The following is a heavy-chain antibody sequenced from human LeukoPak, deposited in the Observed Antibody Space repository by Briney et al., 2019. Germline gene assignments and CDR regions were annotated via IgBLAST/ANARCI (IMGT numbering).Heavy chain of an antibody. CDR1: GFTFSSYS. J-gene: IGHJ4*02. CDR2: MSSSSSTI. V-gene: IGHV3-48*01. D-gene: IGHD5-12*01. CDR3: ARDLSVWLHSPLNY. Sequence: GGSLRLSCAASGFTFSSYSMNWVRQAPGKGLEWVSYMSSSSSTIYYADSGKGRFTISRENAKNSLYLQMNSLRAEDPAVYYCARDLSVWLHSPLNYWGQGTLVTVSS.